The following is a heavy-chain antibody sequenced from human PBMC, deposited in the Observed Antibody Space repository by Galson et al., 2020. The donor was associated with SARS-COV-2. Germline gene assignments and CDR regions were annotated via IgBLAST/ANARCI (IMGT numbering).Heavy chain of an antibody. CDR1: GFTFSSYG. CDR2: VSNDGSQK. J-gene: IGHJ4*02. V-gene: IGHV3-30*18. CDR3: AKGLYQGGYPLDY. D-gene: IGHD3-16*02. Sequence: GGSLRLSCAASGFTFSSYGMHWIRQAPGKGLEWVAVVSNDGSQKNYVDSVKGRFTIYRDNSQNTLYLQMNSLRIEDAAVYWCAKGLYQGGYPLDYWGQGALVTVSS.